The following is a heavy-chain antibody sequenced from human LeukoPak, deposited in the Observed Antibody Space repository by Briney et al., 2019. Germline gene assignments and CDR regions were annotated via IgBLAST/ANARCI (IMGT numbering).Heavy chain of an antibody. D-gene: IGHD3-22*01. CDR2: INGGGDVT. Sequence: GGSLRLSCAPSGFTSHSYAMSWVRQAPGKGLEWVSAINGGGDVTYYADSVQGRFFFSRDKAKNTLYLQLNSLRAEDTAVYYCARNYYDSSGYSPFFDYWGQGTLVTVSS. CDR3: ARNYYDSSGYSPFFDY. V-gene: IGHV3-23*01. J-gene: IGHJ4*02. CDR1: GFTSHSYA.